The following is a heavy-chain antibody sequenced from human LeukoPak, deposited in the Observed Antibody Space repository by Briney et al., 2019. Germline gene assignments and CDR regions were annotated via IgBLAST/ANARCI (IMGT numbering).Heavy chain of an antibody. CDR3: ARDSLPYCGGDCYPTHPDY. CDR2: INPNSGGT. V-gene: IGHV1-2*02. D-gene: IGHD2-21*02. Sequence: GASVKVSCKASGYTFTSYGISWVRQAPGQGLEWMGWINPNSGGTNYAQKFQGRVTMTRDTSISTAYMELSRLRSDDTAVYYCARDSLPYCGGDCYPTHPDYWGQGTLVTVSS. J-gene: IGHJ4*02. CDR1: GYTFTSYG.